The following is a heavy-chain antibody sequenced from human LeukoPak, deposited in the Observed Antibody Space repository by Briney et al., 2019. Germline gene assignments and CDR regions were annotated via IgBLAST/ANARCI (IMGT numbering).Heavy chain of an antibody. D-gene: IGHD1-7*01. V-gene: IGHV1-18*01. CDR2: ISAYNGNT. Sequence: GASVKVSCKASGYTFTSYGISWVRQAPGQGLEWMGWISAYNGNTNYAQKLQGRVTMTTDTSTSTAYMELRSLRSDDTAVYYCARDSVILRKNYQIRVYDYWGQGTLVTVSS. CDR3: ARDSVILRKNYQIRVYDY. J-gene: IGHJ4*02. CDR1: GYTFTSYG.